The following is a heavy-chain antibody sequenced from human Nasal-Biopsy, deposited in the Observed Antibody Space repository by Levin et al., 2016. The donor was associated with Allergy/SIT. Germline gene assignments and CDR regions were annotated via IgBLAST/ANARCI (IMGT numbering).Heavy chain of an antibody. J-gene: IGHJ5*02. CDR2: IVPFVGVV. CDR3: AWTHVLNWDLLPTNWFDP. D-gene: IGHD1-26*01. Sequence: SVKVSCKTSGGTFSSSSISWVRQAPGQGLEWMGRIVPFVGVVHSAQKFQGRVTITADKSTETVYMELSSLKSEDTAVYYCAWTHVLNWDLLPTNWFDPWGQGTLVTVSS. CDR1: GGTFSSSS. V-gene: IGHV1-69*02.